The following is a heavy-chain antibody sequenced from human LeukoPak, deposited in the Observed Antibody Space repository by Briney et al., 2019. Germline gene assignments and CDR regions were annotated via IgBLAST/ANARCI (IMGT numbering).Heavy chain of an antibody. V-gene: IGHV3-48*03. J-gene: IGHJ4*02. CDR1: GFTFSSHE. Sequence: GGSLRLSCAASGFTFSSHEMNWVRQAPGKGLEWVSYISSSGSTIYYADSVKGRFTISRDNAKNSLYLQMNSLRAEDTAVYYCARVPDKEDPYFDYWGQGTLVTVSS. CDR2: ISSSGSTI. CDR3: ARVPDKEDPYFDY.